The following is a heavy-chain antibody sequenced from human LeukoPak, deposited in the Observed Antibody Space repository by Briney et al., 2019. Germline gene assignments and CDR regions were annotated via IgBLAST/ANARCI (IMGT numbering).Heavy chain of an antibody. CDR1: EFPFSKAW. J-gene: IGHJ4*02. CDR2: IKSKTDGGTT. V-gene: IGHV3-15*01. Sequence: GGSLRLSCAVSEFPFSKAWMSWVRQAPGKGLEWVGPIKSKTDGGTTDYAAPVKGRFTISRDDSKNTLYLQMNSLKTEDTAVYYCTSVGFGPYYFDNWGQGTLVTVSS. D-gene: IGHD3-10*01. CDR3: TSVGFGPYYFDN.